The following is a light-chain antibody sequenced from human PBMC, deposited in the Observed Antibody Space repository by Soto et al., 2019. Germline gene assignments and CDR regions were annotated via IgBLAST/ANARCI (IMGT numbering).Light chain of an antibody. V-gene: IGLV1-47*01. Sequence: QSVLTQPPSASGTPGQRVTISCSGSSSNIGSNYVYWYQQLPGPAPKLLIYRNNQLPSGVPHRFSDSKSGTSASLAISGIRSEDEADYYCSSWDDSLSGRVFGGGTKVTVL. J-gene: IGLJ3*02. CDR1: SSNIGSNY. CDR2: RNN. CDR3: SSWDDSLSGRV.